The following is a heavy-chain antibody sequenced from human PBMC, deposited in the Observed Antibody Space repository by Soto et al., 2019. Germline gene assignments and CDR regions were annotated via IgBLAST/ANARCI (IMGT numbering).Heavy chain of an antibody. Sequence: QVQLVQSGAEVKKPGSSVKVSCKASGGTFSSYAIIWVRQAPGQGVEWMGGVIPIFCTANYAQKFQGRVTIPANEFKSTAYMELSSVGSEDTAVYYCARTKTTVVTESGGGFDYLGQGTLVTVSS. CDR2: VIPIFCTA. D-gene: IGHD4-17*01. J-gene: IGHJ4*02. CDR3: ARTKTTVVTESGGGFDY. V-gene: IGHV1-69*01. CDR1: GGTFSSYA.